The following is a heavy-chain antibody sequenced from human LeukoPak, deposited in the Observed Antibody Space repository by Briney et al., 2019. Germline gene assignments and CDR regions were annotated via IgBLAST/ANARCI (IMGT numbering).Heavy chain of an antibody. D-gene: IGHD3-3*01. V-gene: IGHV4-59*01. CDR2: IYYSGST. CDR1: GGSISSYY. CDR3: ARGEFFWSGYYTGINWFDP. J-gene: IGHJ5*02. Sequence: SETLSLTCTVSGGSISSYYWSWIRQPPGKGLGWIGYIYYSGSTNYNPSLKSRVTISVDTSKNQFSLKLSSVTAADTAVYYCARGEFFWSGYYTGINWFDPWGQGTLVTVSS.